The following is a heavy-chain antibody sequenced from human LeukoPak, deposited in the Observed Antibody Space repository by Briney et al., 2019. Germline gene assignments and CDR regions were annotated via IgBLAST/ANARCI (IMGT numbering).Heavy chain of an antibody. CDR2: ISAYNGNT. D-gene: IGHD6-19*01. CDR1: SYTFTNYG. Sequence: ASVKVSCKASSYTFTNYGISWVRQAPGQGLEWMGWISAYNGNTNYAQKLQGRVTMTTDTSTSTAYMELRSLRSDDTAVYYCARGMSQWLVTPFDYWGQGTLVTVSS. V-gene: IGHV1-18*04. J-gene: IGHJ4*02. CDR3: ARGMSQWLVTPFDY.